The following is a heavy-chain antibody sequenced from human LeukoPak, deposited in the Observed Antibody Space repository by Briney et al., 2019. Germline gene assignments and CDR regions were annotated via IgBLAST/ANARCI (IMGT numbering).Heavy chain of an antibody. V-gene: IGHV1-18*01. CDR1: GYTFTSYG. J-gene: IGHJ3*02. CDR3: ARDPVPAAMKWNIAFDI. CDR2: ISAYNGNT. D-gene: IGHD2-2*01. Sequence: RRASVKVSCKASGYTFTSYGISWVRQAPGQGLEWMGWISAYNGNTNYAQKLQGRVTMTTDTSTSTAYMELRSLRSDDTAVYYCARDPVPAAMKWNIAFDIWGQGTMVTVSS.